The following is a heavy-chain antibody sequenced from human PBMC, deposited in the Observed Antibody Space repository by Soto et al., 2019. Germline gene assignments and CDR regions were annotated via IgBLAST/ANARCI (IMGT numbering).Heavy chain of an antibody. Sequence: SETLSLTCTVSGGSISSYYWSWIRQPPGKGLEWIGYIYYSGSTNYNPSLKSRVTISVDTSKNQFSLKLSSVTAADTAVYYCARGLGYSYGHRGWWFDPWGQGTLVTVSS. CDR2: IYYSGST. J-gene: IGHJ5*02. D-gene: IGHD5-18*01. V-gene: IGHV4-59*01. CDR1: GGSISSYY. CDR3: ARGLGYSYGHRGWWFDP.